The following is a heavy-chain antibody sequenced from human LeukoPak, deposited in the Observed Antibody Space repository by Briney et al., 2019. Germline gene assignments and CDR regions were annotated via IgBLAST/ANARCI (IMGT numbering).Heavy chain of an antibody. Sequence: SETLSLTCTVSGGSISRYYWNWIRQPPGKGLEWIGNIYYSGNTNYNPSLKSRVTISVDTSKNQFSLKLSSVTAADTAIYYCARRGLLVRANYDYWGQGTLVTVSS. D-gene: IGHD3-10*01. V-gene: IGHV4-59*08. J-gene: IGHJ4*02. CDR1: GGSISRYY. CDR3: ARRGLLVRANYDY. CDR2: IYYSGNT.